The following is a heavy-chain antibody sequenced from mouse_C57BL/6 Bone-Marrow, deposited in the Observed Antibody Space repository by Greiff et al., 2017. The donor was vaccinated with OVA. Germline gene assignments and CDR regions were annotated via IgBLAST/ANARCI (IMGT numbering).Heavy chain of an antibody. J-gene: IGHJ3*01. CDR1: GFTFSDYY. V-gene: IGHV5-12*01. CDR2: ISNGGGST. Sequence: LQQSGGGLVQPGGSLKLSCAASGFTFSDYYMYWVRQTPEKRLEWVAYISNGGGSTYYPDTVKGRFTISRDNAKNTLYLQMSRLKSEDTAMYYCARHDSSGYGFAYWGQGTLVTVSA. CDR3: ARHDSSGYGFAY. D-gene: IGHD3-2*02.